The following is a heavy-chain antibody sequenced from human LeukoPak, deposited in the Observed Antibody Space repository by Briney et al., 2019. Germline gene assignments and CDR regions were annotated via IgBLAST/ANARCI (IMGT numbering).Heavy chain of an antibody. D-gene: IGHD6-19*01. CDR2: IGSYGGDT. CDR3: AREYSSGPFDP. J-gene: IGHJ5*02. V-gene: IGHV1-18*01. Sequence: VASVKVSCKATSRISWVRQAPGQGLEWMGWIGSYGGDTYYAQKLQGRVTMTTDTSTSTAYMELRSLRSDDTAVYYCAREYSSGPFDPWGQGTLVTVSS. CDR1: TSR.